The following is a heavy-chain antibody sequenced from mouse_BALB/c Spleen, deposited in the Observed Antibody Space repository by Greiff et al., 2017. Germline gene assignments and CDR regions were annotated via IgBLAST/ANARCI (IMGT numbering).Heavy chain of an antibody. D-gene: IGHD1-1*01. J-gene: IGHJ3*01. CDR1: GFNIKDTY. V-gene: IGHV14-3*02. Sequence: EVKLMESGAELVKPGASVKLSCTASGFNIKDTYMHWVKQRPEQGLEWIGRIDPANGNTKYDPKFQGKATITADTSSNTAYLQLSSLTSEDTAVYYCASEGPITTVVAPGFAYWGQGTLVTVSA. CDR2: IDPANGNT. CDR3: ASEGPITTVVAPGFAY.